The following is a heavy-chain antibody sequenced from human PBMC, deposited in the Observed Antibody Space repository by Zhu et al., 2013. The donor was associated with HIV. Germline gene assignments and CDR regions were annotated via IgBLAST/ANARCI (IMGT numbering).Heavy chain of an antibody. CDR2: IYYSGST. J-gene: IGHJ5*02. Sequence: QVQLQESGPGLVKPSETLSLTCTVSGGSISSYYWSWIRQPPGKGLEWIGYIYYSGSTNYNPSLKSRVTISVDTSKNQFSLKLSSVTAADTAVYYCARSITMVQGPLRPWGQGTLVTVSS. D-gene: IGHD3-10*01. CDR3: ARSITMVQGPLRP. V-gene: IGHV4-59*01. CDR1: GGSISSYY.